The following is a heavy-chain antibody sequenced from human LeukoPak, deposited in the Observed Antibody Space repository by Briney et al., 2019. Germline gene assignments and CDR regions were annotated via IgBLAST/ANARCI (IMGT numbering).Heavy chain of an antibody. CDR3: TRVPRTAVGI. V-gene: IGHV1-8*01. D-gene: IGHD6-19*01. J-gene: IGHJ3*02. CDR1: GYTFISYD. CDR2: MNPNSGNT. Sequence: GASVKVSCKASGYTFISYDINWVRQATGQGLEWMGYMNPNSGNTRYAQKFQGRVTMTRNTSISTAYMELSSLRSEDTAVYYCTRVPRTAVGIWGQGTMVTVPS.